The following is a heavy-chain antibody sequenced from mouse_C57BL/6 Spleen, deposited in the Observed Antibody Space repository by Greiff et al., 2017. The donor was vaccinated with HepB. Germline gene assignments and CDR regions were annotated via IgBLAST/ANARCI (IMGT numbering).Heavy chain of an antibody. J-gene: IGHJ4*01. CDR2: IDPETGGT. D-gene: IGHD1-1*01. CDR1: GYTFTDYE. V-gene: IGHV1-15*01. Sequence: QVQLQQSGAELVRPGASVTLSCKASGYTFTDYEMHWVKQTPVHGLEWIGAIDPETGGTAYNQKFKGKAILTADKSSSTAYMELRSLTSEDSAVYYCTREGGTNYDGSPMDYWGQGTSVTVSS. CDR3: TREGGTNYDGSPMDY.